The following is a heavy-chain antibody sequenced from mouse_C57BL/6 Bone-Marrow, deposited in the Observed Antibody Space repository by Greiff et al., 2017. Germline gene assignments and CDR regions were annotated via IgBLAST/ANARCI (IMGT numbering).Heavy chain of an antibody. D-gene: IGHD1-1*01. V-gene: IGHV7-3*01. Sequence: EVHLVESGGGLVQPGGSLSLSCVASGFTFTGYSMSWVRQPPGKALEWLGYIRNKANGYTSEYSVSVKGRFTISRDKYQSSLYLQMHARRAEAGATYYCSRYRDYYGSFDYWGQGTTLTVSS. J-gene: IGHJ2*01. CDR2: IRNKANGYTS. CDR3: SRYRDYYGSFDY. CDR1: GFTFTGYS.